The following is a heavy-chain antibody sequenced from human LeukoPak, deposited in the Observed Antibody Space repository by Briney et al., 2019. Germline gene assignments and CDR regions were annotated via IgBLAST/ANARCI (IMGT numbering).Heavy chain of an antibody. Sequence: SETLSLTCTVPGASISSSDYYWSWIRQPPGKGLEWIGSIYYSGSTFHYNPSLKSRVATSLDTSKNQFSLRLSSVTAADTAVYYCASTNCSRSSCFGANWFDPWGQGTLVTVSS. CDR1: GASISSSDYY. CDR2: IYYSGST. D-gene: IGHD2-2*01. V-gene: IGHV4-30-4*08. J-gene: IGHJ5*02. CDR3: ASTNCSRSSCFGANWFDP.